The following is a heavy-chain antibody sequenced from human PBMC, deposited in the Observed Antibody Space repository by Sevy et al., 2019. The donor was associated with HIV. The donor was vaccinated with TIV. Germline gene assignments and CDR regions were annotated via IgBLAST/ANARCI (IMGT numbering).Heavy chain of an antibody. J-gene: IGHJ4*02. CDR2: INTDGSIT. V-gene: IGHV3-74*01. Sequence: GGYLRLSCAASGFTFSSYWMHWVRQAPGKGLVWVSRINTDGSITTYADSVKGRFTISRDNAKNTLYLQMNSLRAEDTALYSWARGNVDTPMTLYKMFDYWGQGTQVLVSS. CDR3: ARGNVDTPMTLYKMFDY. CDR1: GFTFSSYW. D-gene: IGHD5-18*01.